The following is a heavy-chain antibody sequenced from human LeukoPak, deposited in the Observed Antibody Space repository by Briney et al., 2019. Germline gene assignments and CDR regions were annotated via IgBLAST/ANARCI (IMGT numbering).Heavy chain of an antibody. CDR2: IYNSGST. CDR1: GGSITSAGYY. D-gene: IGHD2-21*02. J-gene: IGHJ4*02. CDR3: ARGGRKYCAGDCYTVDY. Sequence: SETLSLTCTVSGGSITSAGYYWTWIRQHPGKGLEWIGYIYNSGSTNYNPSLESRVTLSVDASENRFSLRLSSVTAADTAGDYFARGGRKYCAGDCYTVDYWGQGTLVTVSS. V-gene: IGHV4-31*03.